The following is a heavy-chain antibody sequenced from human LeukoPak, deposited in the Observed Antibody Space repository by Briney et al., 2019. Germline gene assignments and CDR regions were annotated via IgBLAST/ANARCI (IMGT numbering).Heavy chain of an antibody. V-gene: IGHV4-61*01. CDR2: IYYSGST. D-gene: IGHD3-3*01. J-gene: IGHJ5*02. CDR1: GGSVSSGSYY. CDR3: ARGYDFWSGTTHRSGFDP. Sequence: PSETLSLTCTVSGGSVSSGSYYWSWIRQPPGTGLEWIGYIYYSGSTNYNPSLKSRVTISVDTSENQFSLKLSSVTAADTAVYYCARGYDFWSGTTHRSGFDPWGQGTLVTVSS.